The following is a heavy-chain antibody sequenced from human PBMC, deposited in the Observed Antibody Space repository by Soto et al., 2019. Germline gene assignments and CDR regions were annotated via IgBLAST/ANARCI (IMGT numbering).Heavy chain of an antibody. CDR2: ISYDVSNK. CDR1: GFTFCSYA. V-gene: IGHV3-30-3*01. CDR3: ARVPGPPNNYYDSSEPHFDY. D-gene: IGHD3-22*01. J-gene: IGHJ4*02. Sequence: QVQLVESGGGVVQPGRSLRLSCAASGFTFCSYAMHWVRQAPGKGLVWVVVISYDVSNKYYADSVKGRFTISRDNSKNTLYLQMNSLRAEDTAVYYCARVPGPPNNYYDSSEPHFDYWGQGTLVTVSS.